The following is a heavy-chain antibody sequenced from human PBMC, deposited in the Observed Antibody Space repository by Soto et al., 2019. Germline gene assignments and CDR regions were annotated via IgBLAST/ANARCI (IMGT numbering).Heavy chain of an antibody. J-gene: IGHJ6*02. CDR2: IFSSGTT. V-gene: IGHV4-30-4*01. CDR1: GDSISSGNKY. CDR3: DRVPLPFDYYYAMDV. D-gene: IGHD3-16*01. Sequence: PSETLSLTCTVSGDSISSGNKYWSWIRQPTGKGLEWIGYIFSSGTTYYNPSLKSRLTMSLDASQNQFSLKLNSLTDADTAVYFCDRVPLPFDYYYAMDVWGQGTTVTVSS.